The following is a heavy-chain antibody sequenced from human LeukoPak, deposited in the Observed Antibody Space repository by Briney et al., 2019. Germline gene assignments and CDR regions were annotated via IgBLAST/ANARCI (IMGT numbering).Heavy chain of an antibody. V-gene: IGHV3-66*01. CDR2: IYSGGNT. CDR1: GLTVSSNY. CDR3: AKGLGYTFDY. J-gene: IGHJ4*02. Sequence: GGSLRLSCAASGLTVSSNYLTWVRQAPGKGLEWVSVIYSGGNTYYADSVKGRFTISRDNSKNTLYLQMNSLRAEDTAVYYCAKGLGYTFDYWGQGTLVTVSS. D-gene: IGHD2-15*01.